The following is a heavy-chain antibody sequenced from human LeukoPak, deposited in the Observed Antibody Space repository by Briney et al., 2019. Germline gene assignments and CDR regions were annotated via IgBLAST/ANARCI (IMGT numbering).Heavy chain of an antibody. CDR1: GYTFTSYA. Sequence: ASVKVSCKASGYTFTSYAMHWVRQAPGHRLEWMGWINAGNGNTKYSQEFQGRVTITRDTSASTAYMELSSLRSEDTAVYYCARGRYYYGSGSYYNVYYYYYYMDVWGKGTTVTISS. D-gene: IGHD3-10*01. V-gene: IGHV1-3*03. CDR2: INAGNGNT. CDR3: ARGRYYYGSGSYYNVYYYYYYMDV. J-gene: IGHJ6*03.